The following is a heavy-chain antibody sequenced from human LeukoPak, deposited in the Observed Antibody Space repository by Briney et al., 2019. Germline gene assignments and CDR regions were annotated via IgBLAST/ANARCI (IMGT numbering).Heavy chain of an antibody. CDR3: AKVEPPVGLRGYFDY. Sequence: SLRLSCAASGFTFDDYAMHWVRQAPGEGLEWVSGISWNSNTMGYADSVKGRFTISRDNAKNSLYLQMNSLRPEDTALYYRAKVEPPVGLRGYFDYWGQGTLVTVSS. J-gene: IGHJ4*02. CDR1: GFTFDDYA. V-gene: IGHV3-9*01. D-gene: IGHD1-26*01. CDR2: ISWNSNTM.